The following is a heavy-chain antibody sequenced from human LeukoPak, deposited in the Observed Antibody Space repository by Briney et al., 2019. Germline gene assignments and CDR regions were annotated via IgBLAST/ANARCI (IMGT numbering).Heavy chain of an antibody. J-gene: IGHJ4*02. D-gene: IGHD1-1*01. Sequence: GASVKVSCKASGYTFTNYDINWVRQASGQGLESMGWMSPYSGMTVSAQRFQGRVTMTRNTSINTAYLAMSNLTSEDTAVYYCVRALDTTVLLGAHWRQGTLVTVSS. CDR2: MSPYSGMT. CDR3: VRALDTTVLLGAH. CDR1: GYTFTNYD. V-gene: IGHV1-8*01.